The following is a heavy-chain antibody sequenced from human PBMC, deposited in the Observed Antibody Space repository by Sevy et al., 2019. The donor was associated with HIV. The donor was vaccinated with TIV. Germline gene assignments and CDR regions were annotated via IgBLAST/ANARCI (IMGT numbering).Heavy chain of an antibody. CDR2: ISSSDSTI. CDR3: ARDRVGATGLGYFQH. CDR1: GFSFSNYE. J-gene: IGHJ1*01. V-gene: IGHV3-48*03. D-gene: IGHD1-26*01. Sequence: GGSLRLSCAASGFSFSNYEMNWVSQAPGKGLESVSYISSSDSTIYYADSVRGRFIISRDNAKNSLYLQMNSLRAEDTAVYYWARDRVGATGLGYFQHWGQGTLVTVSS.